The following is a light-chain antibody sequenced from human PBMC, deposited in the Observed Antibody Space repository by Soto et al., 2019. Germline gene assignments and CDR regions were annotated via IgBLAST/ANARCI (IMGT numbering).Light chain of an antibody. CDR1: HSVSSN. J-gene: IGKJ1*01. CDR2: GVS. CDR3: QQYGSSPTT. Sequence: EIVMPQSPATLSVSPGERATLYCRASHSVSSNVAWYQHKPGQAPRLLIYGVSTRATGIPDRFSGSGSGTDFTLTISRLEPEDFAVYYCQQYGSSPTTFGQGTKVDNK. V-gene: IGKV3-20*01.